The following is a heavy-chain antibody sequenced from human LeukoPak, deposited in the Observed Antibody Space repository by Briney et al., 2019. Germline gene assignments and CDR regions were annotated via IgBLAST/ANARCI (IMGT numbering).Heavy chain of an antibody. Sequence: SETLSLTCTVSGGSISSYYWSWIRQPPGKGLEWIGYIYYSGSTNYNPSFKSRVTISVGTSKNQFSLKLSSVTAADTAVYYCAARYYDSSGYYSPYFDHWGQGTLVTVSS. V-gene: IGHV4-59*08. J-gene: IGHJ4*02. CDR3: AARYYDSSGYYSPYFDH. D-gene: IGHD3-22*01. CDR1: GGSISSYY. CDR2: IYYSGST.